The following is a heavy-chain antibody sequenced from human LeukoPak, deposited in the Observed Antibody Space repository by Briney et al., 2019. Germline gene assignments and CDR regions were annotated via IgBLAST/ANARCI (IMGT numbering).Heavy chain of an antibody. J-gene: IGHJ4*02. CDR2: ISSSSSSK. Sequence: GGSLRLSCAAPGFTFSSYSMNWVRQAPGKGLEWVSYISSSSSSKKYADSVKGRFTISRDNAKNSLYLQMNSLRAEDTALYYCARARSADSSGYFDYWGQGTLVTVSS. CDR1: GFTFSSYS. V-gene: IGHV3-48*01. CDR3: ARARSADSSGYFDY. D-gene: IGHD3-22*01.